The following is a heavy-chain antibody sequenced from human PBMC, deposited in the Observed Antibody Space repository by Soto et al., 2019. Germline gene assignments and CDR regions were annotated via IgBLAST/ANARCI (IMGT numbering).Heavy chain of an antibody. CDR3: ARGTPVWFDP. Sequence: QVQNVQSGAEEKKPGASVKVSCKASGYIFTSYAMHWVRQAPGQRLEWMGWINAGNGNTKYSQKFQVRVTITRDTSASTAYIELSSLRSEDTAVYYCARGTPVWFDPWGQGTLVTVSS. J-gene: IGHJ5*02. CDR2: INAGNGNT. D-gene: IGHD3-10*01. V-gene: IGHV1-3*05. CDR1: GYIFTSYA.